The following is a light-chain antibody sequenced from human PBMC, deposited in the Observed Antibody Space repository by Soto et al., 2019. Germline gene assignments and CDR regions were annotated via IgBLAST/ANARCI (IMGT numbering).Light chain of an antibody. CDR1: QSVSSY. Sequence: EIVLTQSPATLSLSPGERATLSCRASQSVSSYLAWYQQKPVQAPRLLIYDASNRATGIPARFSGSGSGTDFTLTISSLEPEDFAVYYCQQRSNWPPLTFGGWTKVEIK. J-gene: IGKJ4*01. CDR3: QQRSNWPPLT. V-gene: IGKV3-11*01. CDR2: DAS.